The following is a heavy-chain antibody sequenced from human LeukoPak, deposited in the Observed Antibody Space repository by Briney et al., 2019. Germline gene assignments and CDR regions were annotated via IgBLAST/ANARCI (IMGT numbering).Heavy chain of an antibody. CDR2: INHSGST. CDR1: GGSFSGYY. J-gene: IGHJ4*02. Sequence: PSETLSLTCAVYGGSFSGYYWSWIRQPPGKGLEWIGEINHSGSTNYNPSLKSRVTISVDTSKNQFSLKLSSVTAADTAVYYCARGPGIVGATPFDYRGQGTLVTVSS. CDR3: ARGPGIVGATPFDY. V-gene: IGHV4-34*01. D-gene: IGHD1-26*01.